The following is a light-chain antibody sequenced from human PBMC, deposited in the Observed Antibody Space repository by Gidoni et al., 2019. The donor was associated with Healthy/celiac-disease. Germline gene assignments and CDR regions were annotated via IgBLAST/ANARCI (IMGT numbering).Light chain of an antibody. Sequence: EIVMKQSPATLSVSPGERATLSCMASQSVSSNLAWYQQKPGQAPRLLSYGASTRATGIPARFSGSGSGREFTLTISSLQSEDFAVYYCQQYNNWLTFGGGTKVEIK. J-gene: IGKJ4*01. CDR1: QSVSSN. V-gene: IGKV3-15*01. CDR3: QQYNNWLT. CDR2: GAS.